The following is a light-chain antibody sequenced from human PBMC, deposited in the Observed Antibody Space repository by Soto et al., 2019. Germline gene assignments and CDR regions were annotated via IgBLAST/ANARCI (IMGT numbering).Light chain of an antibody. V-gene: IGKV3-15*01. CDR2: AAS. J-gene: IGKJ2*01. CDR1: HSVDNS. CDR3: QMYNNWRTRYT. Sequence: EIVMTQSPATLSVSPGERATLSCRASHSVDNSLAWYQKRPGQPPRLLIYAASTRATGTPPRFSGSGSGTEFTLTISSLQSEDFAVYYCQMYNNWRTRYTFGPGTKLEI.